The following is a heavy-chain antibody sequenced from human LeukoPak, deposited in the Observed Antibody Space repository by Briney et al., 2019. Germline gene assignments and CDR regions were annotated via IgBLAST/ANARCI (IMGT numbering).Heavy chain of an antibody. D-gene: IGHD6-13*01. CDR1: GYSISSGYY. Sequence: SETLSLTCAVSGYSISSGYYWSWIRQPAGKGLEWIGRIYTSGSTNYNPSLKSRVTISVDTSKNQFSLKLSSVTAADTAVYYCARDGDWQQPQLWGQGTLVTVSS. J-gene: IGHJ4*02. CDR3: ARDGDWQQPQL. CDR2: IYTSGST. V-gene: IGHV4-61*02.